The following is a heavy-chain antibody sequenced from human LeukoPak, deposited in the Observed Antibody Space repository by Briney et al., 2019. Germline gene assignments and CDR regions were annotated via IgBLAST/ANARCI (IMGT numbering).Heavy chain of an antibody. CDR2: ISSSSSYI. D-gene: IGHD3-16*01. CDR3: ARKTDGGDFDY. J-gene: IGHJ4*02. Sequence: GGSLRLSCAASGFTFSSYSMNWVRQAPGKGLEWVSSISSSSSYIYYADSMKGRFTISRDNAKNSLYLQMNSLRAEDTAVYYCARKTDGGDFDYWGQGTLVTVSS. V-gene: IGHV3-21*01. CDR1: GFTFSSYS.